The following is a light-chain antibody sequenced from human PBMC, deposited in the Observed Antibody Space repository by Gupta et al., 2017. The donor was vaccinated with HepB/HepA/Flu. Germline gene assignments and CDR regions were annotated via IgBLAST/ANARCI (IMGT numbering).Light chain of an antibody. CDR1: SSNIGAPYD. J-gene: IGLJ1*01. CDR3: QSYDSSLSGYV. V-gene: IGLV1-40*01. CDR2: GNS. Sequence: QSVLTQPPSVSGAPGPRFTISCTGSSSNIGAPYDVHWYQQLPGTAPKLLIYGNSNRPSGVPDRFSGSKSGTSASLAITGLQAEDEGDYYCQSYDSSLSGYVFGTGTKVTVL.